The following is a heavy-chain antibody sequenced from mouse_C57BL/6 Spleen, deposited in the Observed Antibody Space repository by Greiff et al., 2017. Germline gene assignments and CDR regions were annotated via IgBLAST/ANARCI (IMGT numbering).Heavy chain of an antibody. CDR3: ARGRTYYSNYYAMDY. V-gene: IGHV3-6*01. CDR1: GYSITSGYY. CDR2: ISYDGSN. D-gene: IGHD2-5*01. Sequence: ESGPGLVKPSQSLSLTCSVTGYSITSGYYWNWIRQFPGNKLEWMGYISYDGSNNYNPSLKNRISITRDTSKNQFFLKLNSVTTEDTATYYCARGRTYYSNYYAMDYWGQGTSVTVSS. J-gene: IGHJ4*01.